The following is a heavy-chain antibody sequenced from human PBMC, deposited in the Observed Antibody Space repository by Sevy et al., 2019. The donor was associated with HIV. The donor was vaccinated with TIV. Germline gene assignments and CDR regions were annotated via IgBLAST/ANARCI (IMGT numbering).Heavy chain of an antibody. CDR2: IIPILGTV. V-gene: IGHV1-69*13. Sequence: ASVKVSCKASGGTFSSYGISWVRQAPGQGLEWMGGIIPILGTVNYAQKFQGRVAITADETTKTAYMELSSLRSEDTAVYYCARGGGNGWYYFDYWGQETLVTVSS. CDR1: GGTFSSYG. CDR3: ARGGGNGWYYFDY. J-gene: IGHJ4*02. D-gene: IGHD6-19*01.